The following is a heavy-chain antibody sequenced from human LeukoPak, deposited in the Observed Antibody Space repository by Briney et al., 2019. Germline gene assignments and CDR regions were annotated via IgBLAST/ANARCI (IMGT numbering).Heavy chain of an antibody. CDR1: GFTFSNYA. V-gene: IGHV3-23*01. D-gene: IGHD2-2*01. CDR3: AKYGGGYCNNSSC. J-gene: IGHJ4*02. CDR2: ISDSGDKT. Sequence: PGGSLRLSCAASGFTFSNYAMSWVRQAPGKGLECVSAISDSGDKTDYADSVRGRFTIYRDNSKDTLYLQVNSLGAADTAVYYCAKYGGGYCNNSSCWGQGTLVTVSS.